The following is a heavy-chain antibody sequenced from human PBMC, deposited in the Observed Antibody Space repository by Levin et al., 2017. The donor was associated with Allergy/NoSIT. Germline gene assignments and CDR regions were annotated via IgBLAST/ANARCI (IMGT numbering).Heavy chain of an antibody. J-gene: IGHJ4*02. D-gene: IGHD3-16*02. CDR3: VSYRDGPYIHIAY. Sequence: GESLKISCVVSGFTFSSYAMSWIRQTPDKGLEWISIISGESRTIYYADSVRGRFTISRDNSKNTLYLQMNSLTAADTALYYCVSYRDGPYIHIAYWGQGTLVTVSS. V-gene: IGHV3-23*01. CDR1: GFTFSSYA. CDR2: ISGESRTI.